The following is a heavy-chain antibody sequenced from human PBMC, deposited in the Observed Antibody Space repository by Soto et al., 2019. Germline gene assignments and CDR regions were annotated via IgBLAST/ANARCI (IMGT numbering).Heavy chain of an antibody. D-gene: IGHD2-2*01. Sequence: SVKVSCKASGGTFSSYAISWVRQAPGQGLEWMGGIIPIFGTANYAQKFQGRVTITADESTSTAYMELSSLRSEDTAVYYCASGFLPYYYYGMDGWGQGTTVTFSS. CDR3: ASGFLPYYYYGMDG. V-gene: IGHV1-69*13. J-gene: IGHJ6*02. CDR2: IIPIFGTA. CDR1: GGTFSSYA.